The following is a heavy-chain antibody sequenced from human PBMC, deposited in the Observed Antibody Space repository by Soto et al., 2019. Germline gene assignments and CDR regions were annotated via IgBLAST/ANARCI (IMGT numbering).Heavy chain of an antibody. V-gene: IGHV3-23*01. CDR2: ISSTGDRT. J-gene: IGHJ5*02. Sequence: PGGSRRLSCVASGLTFSDYGMNWVRQARGKGLEWVSVISSTGDRTKYADSVKCRLTISRDNCKKMLYLEMNTLRAKHTAIYYFTKDQDTKGFPNYFDPWGQGTLVTVSS. D-gene: IGHD1-7*01. CDR3: TKDQDTKGFPNYFDP. CDR1: GLTFSDYG.